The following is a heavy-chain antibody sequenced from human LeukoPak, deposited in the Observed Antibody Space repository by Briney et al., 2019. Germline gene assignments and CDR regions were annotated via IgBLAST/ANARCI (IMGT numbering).Heavy chain of an antibody. CDR3: ANGRGYWSSTSCAANDYFAD. Sequence: GASVKVSCKASGYTFTGYYMHWVRQAPGQGLEWMGWINPNSGGTNYAQKFQGRVTMTRDTSISTAYMELSRLRSDDTAVDYCANGRGYWSSTSCAANDYFADWVQRTLVTVSS. V-gene: IGHV1-2*02. CDR1: GYTFTGYY. J-gene: IGHJ4*02. CDR2: INPNSGGT. D-gene: IGHD2-2*03.